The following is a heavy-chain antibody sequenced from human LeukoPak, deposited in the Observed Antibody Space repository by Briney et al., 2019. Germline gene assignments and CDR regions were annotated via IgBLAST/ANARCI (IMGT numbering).Heavy chain of an antibody. CDR1: GFAFSSNW. Sequence: GGSLRLSCAASGFAFSSNWMHWVRQTPGKGLVWVSRINSGGSGTSYAASVEGRFTISRDNVKNTLYLQMDSLRAEDTAVYYCATSLGPLTEYWGQGTLVTVSS. CDR2: INSGGSGT. CDR3: ATSLGPLTEY. V-gene: IGHV3-74*01. J-gene: IGHJ4*02. D-gene: IGHD7-27*01.